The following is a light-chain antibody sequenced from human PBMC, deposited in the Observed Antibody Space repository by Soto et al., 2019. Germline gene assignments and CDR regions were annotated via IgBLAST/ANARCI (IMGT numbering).Light chain of an antibody. Sequence: QSALTQPASVSGSPGQSITISCTGTSSDVGGYNSVSWYQQHPGKAPKLMIYDVSNRPSGISNRFSGSKSGNTASLTISGLQAEDEADYYCSSYTSLSARVFGTGTKLTVL. J-gene: IGLJ1*01. V-gene: IGLV2-14*01. CDR1: SSDVGGYNS. CDR3: SSYTSLSARV. CDR2: DVS.